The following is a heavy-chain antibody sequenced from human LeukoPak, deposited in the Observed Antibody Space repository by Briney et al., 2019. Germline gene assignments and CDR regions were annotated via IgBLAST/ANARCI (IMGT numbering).Heavy chain of an antibody. CDR3: ARRSYCYSTSCYGYWFDS. D-gene: IGHD2-2*01. V-gene: IGHV5-51*01. J-gene: IGHJ5*01. CDR1: GYSFTNYW. Sequence: GESLKISCKASGYSFTNYWIGWVRQMPGRGLEWMGIIYPGDSDTRYSPSFQGQVTISVDKSISTAYLQWSSLKASDTAMYYCARRSYCYSTSCYGYWFDSWGQGTLVTVSS. CDR2: IYPGDSDT.